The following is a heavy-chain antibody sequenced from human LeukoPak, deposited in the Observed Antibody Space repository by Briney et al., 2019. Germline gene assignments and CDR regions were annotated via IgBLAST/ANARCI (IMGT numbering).Heavy chain of an antibody. CDR3: AKENYGDYVAHYYYYYMDV. Sequence: GGSLRLSCAASGFTFSSYGMHWVRQAPGKGLEWVAVIWYDGSNKYYADSVKGRFTISRDNSKNTLYLQMNSLRAEDTAAYYCAKENYGDYVAHYYYYYMDVWGKGTTVTVSS. D-gene: IGHD4-17*01. V-gene: IGHV3-33*06. CDR1: GFTFSSYG. J-gene: IGHJ6*03. CDR2: IWYDGSNK.